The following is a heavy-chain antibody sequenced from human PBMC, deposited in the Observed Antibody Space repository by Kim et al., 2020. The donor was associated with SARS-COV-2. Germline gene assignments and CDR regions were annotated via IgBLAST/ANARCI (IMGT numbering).Heavy chain of an antibody. Sequence: TYYAGSGRGRFTISRDNSKKTLYLQMNSRRAEDTAVYYCARDLGDYGMDVWGQGTTVTVSS. CDR3: ARDLGDYGMDV. J-gene: IGHJ6*02. V-gene: IGHV3-53*01. CDR2: T. D-gene: IGHD3-16*01.